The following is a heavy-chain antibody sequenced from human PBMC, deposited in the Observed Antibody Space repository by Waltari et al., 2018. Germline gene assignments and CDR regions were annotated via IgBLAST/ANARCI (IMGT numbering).Heavy chain of an antibody. CDR2: TSDTVST. CDR3: ARGSSSGWYGYFDY. CDR1: GGSIKTYY. Sequence: QVQLQESGPGLVKPSETLSLTCTVSGGSIKTYYWSWIRQPPGKGLEWIGYTSDTVSTNYNPSLRSRVTISVDTSKNQFYRKLSSVTAADTAVYYCARGSSSGWYGYFDYWGQGTRVTVSS. V-gene: IGHV4-59*01. D-gene: IGHD6-13*01. J-gene: IGHJ4*02.